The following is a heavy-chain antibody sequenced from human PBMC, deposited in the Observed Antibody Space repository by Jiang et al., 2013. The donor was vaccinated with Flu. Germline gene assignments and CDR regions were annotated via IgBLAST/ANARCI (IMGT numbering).Heavy chain of an antibody. Sequence: VQLVESGGGLVQLGRSLRLSCAASGFSFDNYAMHWVRQAPGKGLEWVSGISWNSGYLAYADSVKGRFTISRDNAKNSLFLQMNSLRAEDTALYYCAKDTQGHADSGYYYFYMDVWGKGTTVTVSS. CDR1: GFSFDNYA. CDR3: AKDTQGHADSGYYYFYMDV. J-gene: IGHJ6*03. D-gene: IGHD4-17*01. CDR2: ISWNSGYL. V-gene: IGHV3-9*01.